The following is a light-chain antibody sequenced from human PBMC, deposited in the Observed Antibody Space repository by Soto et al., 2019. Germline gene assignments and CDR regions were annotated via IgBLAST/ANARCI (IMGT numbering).Light chain of an antibody. CDR3: CSYAGSSTLV. CDR2: EGS. J-gene: IGLJ1*01. CDR1: SSDVGNYNL. V-gene: IGLV2-23*01. Sequence: QSALTQPASVSGSPGQSITISCTGTSSDVGNYNLVSWYQQHPGKAPKFMIYEGSKRPSGVSDRFSGSKSGNTASLTISGLQAEDEADYYCCSYAGSSTLVFGTGTKLTVL.